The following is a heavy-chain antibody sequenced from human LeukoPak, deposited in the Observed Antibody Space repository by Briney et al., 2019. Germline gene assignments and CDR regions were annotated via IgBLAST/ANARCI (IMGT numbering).Heavy chain of an antibody. CDR2: IYHSGST. D-gene: IGHD3-10*01. CDR1: GYSISSGYY. CDR3: ARRGSGDY. V-gene: IGHV4-38-2*01. J-gene: IGHJ4*02. Sequence: PSETLSLTCAVSGYSISSGYYWGWIRQPPGKGLGWIGSIYHSGSTYYNPSLKSRVTIPVNTSKPQFSLKLSSVTAADTAVYYCARRGSGDYWGQGTLVTVSS.